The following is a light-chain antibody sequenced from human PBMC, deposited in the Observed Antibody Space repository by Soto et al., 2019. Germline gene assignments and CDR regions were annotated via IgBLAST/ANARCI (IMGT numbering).Light chain of an antibody. CDR3: SSYAGSNNLGV. V-gene: IGLV2-8*01. Sequence: QSALTQPPSASGSPGQSVTISCTGTSSDVGGYNYVSWYQQHPGKAPKLMIYEVSKRPSGVPDRFSGSKSGNTASLTVSGLQAEDVADYYCSSYAGSNNLGVFGTGTNVTVL. CDR2: EVS. J-gene: IGLJ1*01. CDR1: SSDVGGYNY.